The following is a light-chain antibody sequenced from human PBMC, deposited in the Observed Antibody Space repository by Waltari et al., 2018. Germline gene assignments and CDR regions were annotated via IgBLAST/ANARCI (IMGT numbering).Light chain of an antibody. Sequence: DIQMTQSPSTLSTSVGDRVTITCRASESISTWVAWYQQKPGQAPKLLIYRTSNLQSGVPPRFSCSGSGTEFTLTIRSLQPGDFATYFCQQYSYFSTFGQGTKLEIK. V-gene: IGKV1-5*03. CDR1: ESISTW. CDR2: RTS. CDR3: QQYSYFST. J-gene: IGKJ2*01.